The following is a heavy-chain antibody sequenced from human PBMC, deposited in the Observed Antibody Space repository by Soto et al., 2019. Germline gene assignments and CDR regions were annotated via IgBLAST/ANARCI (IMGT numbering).Heavy chain of an antibody. CDR1: GFTFSGHA. J-gene: IGHJ4*02. Sequence: GPLRLSCTAAGFTFSGHAMNWVRQAPGKGLEWVSAISGSGDSTYYTDSVKGRFTISRDNSKNTLYLQMNSLRAEDTAVYYCAVRKTGSFFDYWGQGTLVTVSS. CDR2: ISGSGDST. D-gene: IGHD1-26*01. V-gene: IGHV3-23*01. CDR3: AVRKTGSFFDY.